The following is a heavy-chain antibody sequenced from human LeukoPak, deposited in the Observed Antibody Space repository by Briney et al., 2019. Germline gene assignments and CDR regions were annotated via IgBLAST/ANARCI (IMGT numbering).Heavy chain of an antibody. V-gene: IGHV3-11*01. Sequence: GGSLRLSCAASGFTFSGFYMSWIRQAPGKGLEWVSYISSSGGTIYYADSVKGRFTISRDNAKNSLYLQMNSLRAEDTAVYYCARDAGTYYFDYWGQGTLVTVSS. J-gene: IGHJ4*02. CDR3: ARDAGTYYFDY. CDR2: ISSSGGTI. D-gene: IGHD1-26*01. CDR1: GFTFSGFY.